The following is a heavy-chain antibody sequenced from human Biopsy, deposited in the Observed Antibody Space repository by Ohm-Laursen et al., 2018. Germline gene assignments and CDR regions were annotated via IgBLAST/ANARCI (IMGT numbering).Heavy chain of an antibody. V-gene: IGHV4-34*01. CDR2: INHSGRT. CDR3: VRGVDYYDPYHYYALDV. D-gene: IGHD3-22*01. CDR1: GESFNGYY. J-gene: IGHJ6*02. Sequence: SDTLSLTCAVYGESFNGYYWSWIRQTPGKGLEWIGEINHSGRTNYNPSLKSRVTISVDTSKNQFSLKLRSVTAADTAVYYCVRGVDYYDPYHYYALDVWGQGTTVTVSS.